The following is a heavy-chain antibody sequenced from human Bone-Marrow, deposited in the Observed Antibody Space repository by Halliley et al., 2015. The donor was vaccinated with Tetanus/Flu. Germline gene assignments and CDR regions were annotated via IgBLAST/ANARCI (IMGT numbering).Heavy chain of an antibody. CDR1: GYSFTSCW. Sequence: QLVQSGAEMKKPGESLRISCKGSGYSFTSCWISWVRQMPGKGLEWMARIDPDDSFINYSPSFQGHVTVSADKSISTAYLQWTSLEASDTAIYFCARHENDYSDSTKASSYGVDVWGQGTTVTVSS. J-gene: IGHJ6*02. D-gene: IGHD3-16*01. CDR3: ARHENDYSDSTKASSYGVDV. V-gene: IGHV5-10-1*01. CDR2: IDPDDSFI.